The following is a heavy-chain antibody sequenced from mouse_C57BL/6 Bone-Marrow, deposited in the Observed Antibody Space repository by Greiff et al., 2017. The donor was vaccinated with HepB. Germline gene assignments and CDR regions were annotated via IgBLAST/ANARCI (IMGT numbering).Heavy chain of an antibody. D-gene: IGHD1-1*01. V-gene: IGHV1-5*01. J-gene: IGHJ4*01. CDR3: TRWDGSSYGQGYYYAMDY. CDR2: IYPGNSDT. Sequence: EVKLVESGTVLARPGASVKMSCKTSGYTFTSYWMHWVKQRPGQGLEWIGAIYPGNSDTSYNQKFKGKAKLTAVTSASTAYMELSSLTNEDSAVYYCTRWDGSSYGQGYYYAMDYWGQGTSVTVSS. CDR1: GYTFTSYW.